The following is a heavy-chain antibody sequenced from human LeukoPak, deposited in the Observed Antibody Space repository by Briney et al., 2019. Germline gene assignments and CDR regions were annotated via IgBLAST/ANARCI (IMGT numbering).Heavy chain of an antibody. V-gene: IGHV4-39*07. Sequence: PSETLSLTCTVSGGSISSSSYYWGWIRQPPGKGLEWIGSIYYSGSTYYNPSLKSRVTISVDTSKNQFSLKLSSVTAADTAVYYCARVYYYDSSGPSDYWGQGTLVTVSS. CDR1: GGSISSSSYY. D-gene: IGHD3-22*01. CDR3: ARVYYYDSSGPSDY. J-gene: IGHJ4*02. CDR2: IYYSGST.